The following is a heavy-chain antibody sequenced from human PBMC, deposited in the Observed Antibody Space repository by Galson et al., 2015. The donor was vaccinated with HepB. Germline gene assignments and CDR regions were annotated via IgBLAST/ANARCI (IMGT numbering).Heavy chain of an antibody. Sequence: SVKVSCKASGYTFTSYYMHWVRQAPGQGLEWMGIINPSGGSTSYAQKFQGRVTMTRDTSTSTVYMELSSLRSEDTAVYYCARSSQTPPYYDFWSGYSSHYFDYWGQGTLVTVSS. J-gene: IGHJ4*02. CDR2: INPSGGST. D-gene: IGHD3-3*01. CDR3: ARSSQTPPYYDFWSGYSSHYFDY. V-gene: IGHV1-46*01. CDR1: GYTFTSYY.